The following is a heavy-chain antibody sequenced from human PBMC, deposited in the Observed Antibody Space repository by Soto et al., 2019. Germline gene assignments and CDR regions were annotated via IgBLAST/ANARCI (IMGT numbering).Heavy chain of an antibody. Sequence: EVQLLESGGGWVRPGGSLRLSCVASTFTFTDYAMSWVRQAPGEGLEWVSGISGSGGTTYYAESVKGRFSISRDNSKNTLYLHLNNLRVEDTAIYYCATISDRGIAAALDSWGEGTLVTVAS. D-gene: IGHD6-13*01. V-gene: IGHV3-23*01. J-gene: IGHJ4*02. CDR1: TFTFTDYA. CDR2: ISGSGGTT. CDR3: ATISDRGIAAALDS.